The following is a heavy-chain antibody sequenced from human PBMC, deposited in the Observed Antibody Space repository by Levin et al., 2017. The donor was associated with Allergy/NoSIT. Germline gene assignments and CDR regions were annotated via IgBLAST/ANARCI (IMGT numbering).Heavy chain of an antibody. CDR3: AKDLGNSVSYLYDGAGCPPLDD. D-gene: IGHD3-22*01. J-gene: IGHJ4*02. Sequence: GGSLRLSCAASGFTFSSYSMHWVRQAPGKGLEWVALISFDGTTKHYADSVRGRFTISRDNSKNTLHLQMNSLRLDDTALYYCAKDLGNSVSYLYDGAGCPPLDDWGQGSLVTVSS. CDR1: GFTFSSYS. V-gene: IGHV3-30*18. CDR2: ISFDGTTK.